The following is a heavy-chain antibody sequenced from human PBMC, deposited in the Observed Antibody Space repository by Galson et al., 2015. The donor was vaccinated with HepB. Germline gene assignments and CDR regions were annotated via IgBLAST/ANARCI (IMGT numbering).Heavy chain of an antibody. V-gene: IGHV3-23*01. Sequence: SLRLSCAASGFTFSSYAMSWVRQAPGKGLEWVSAISGSGGSTYYADSVKGRFTISRDNSKNTLYLQMNSLRAEDTAVYYCAKALGWAVAGTYFDYWGQGTLVTVSS. CDR3: AKALGWAVAGTYFDY. J-gene: IGHJ4*02. D-gene: IGHD6-19*01. CDR2: ISGSGGST. CDR1: GFTFSSYA.